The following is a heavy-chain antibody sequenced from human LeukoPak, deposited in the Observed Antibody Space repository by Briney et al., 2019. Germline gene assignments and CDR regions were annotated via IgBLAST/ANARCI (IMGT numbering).Heavy chain of an antibody. CDR1: GGSVSRGGYY. CDR3: ARDLAGHNP. Sequence: SETLSLTCTVSGGSVSRGGYYWSWIRQPPGKGLEWIGYIDNSGSAYYNPSLKSRVTISVDTSQNQFSLKLSSVTAADTAVYYCARDLAGHNPWGQGTLVIVSS. V-gene: IGHV4-31*03. D-gene: IGHD2-21*01. J-gene: IGHJ5*02. CDR2: IDNSGSA.